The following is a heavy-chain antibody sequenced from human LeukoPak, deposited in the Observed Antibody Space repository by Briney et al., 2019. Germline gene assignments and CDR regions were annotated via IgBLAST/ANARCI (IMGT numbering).Heavy chain of an antibody. CDR1: GFTFTTYD. CDR2: IGTAGDT. J-gene: IGHJ4*02. CDR3: AKDQDVGIDY. Sequence: PGGSLRLSCAASGFTFTTYDMHWVRQATGKGLEWVSAIGTAGDTYYPGSVKGRFTISRDNAKNSLHLQMNSLRAEDTAVYYCAKDQDVGIDYWGQGTLVTVSS. V-gene: IGHV3-13*01. D-gene: IGHD1-26*01.